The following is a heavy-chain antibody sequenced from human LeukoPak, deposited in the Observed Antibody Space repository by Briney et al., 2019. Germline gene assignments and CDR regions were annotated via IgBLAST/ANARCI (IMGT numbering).Heavy chain of an antibody. D-gene: IGHD6-13*01. V-gene: IGHV3-7*01. CDR2: INQGGSDK. CDR3: GRHRISSAGSDF. CDR1: GFSFRSYW. J-gene: IGHJ4*02. Sequence: GGSLRLSCVASGFSFRSYWMSWVRQAPGKGLEWVANINQGGSDKYYVDSVKGRFTISRDDAQKSLFLQMDSLRADDTGVYFCGRHRISSAGSDFWGQGTHVTVSS.